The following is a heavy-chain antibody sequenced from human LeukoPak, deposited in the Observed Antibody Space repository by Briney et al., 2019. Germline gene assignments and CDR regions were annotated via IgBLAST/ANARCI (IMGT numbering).Heavy chain of an antibody. CDR1: GFTFNNYA. CDR3: AKDGGLWVSAHWGDS. V-gene: IGHV3-23*01. CDR2: ISDSGSDT. J-gene: IGHJ4*02. D-gene: IGHD7-27*01. Sequence: GGSLRLSCVASGFTFNNYAMTWVRQAPGGGPEWVSTISDSGSDTYYADSVKGRFIISRDNTKNTLSLQMNSLRAEDTAVYYCAKDGGLWVSAHWGDSWGRGTLVTVSS.